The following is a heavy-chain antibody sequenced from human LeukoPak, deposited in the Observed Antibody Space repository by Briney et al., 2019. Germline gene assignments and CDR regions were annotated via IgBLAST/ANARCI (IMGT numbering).Heavy chain of an antibody. V-gene: IGHV4-34*01. Sequence: SETLSLTCAVYGGSFSDYYWTWIRQPPGKGLEWIGEVDHTGSTNYDPSLRSRVTISIDTSKNQFSLKLTSVTAADTAVYYCARGVEYSYDSPVLPHYSPFDFWGQGTLVTVSS. CDR2: VDHTGST. J-gene: IGHJ4*02. D-gene: IGHD5-18*01. CDR3: ARGVEYSYDSPVLPHYSPFDF. CDR1: GGSFSDYY.